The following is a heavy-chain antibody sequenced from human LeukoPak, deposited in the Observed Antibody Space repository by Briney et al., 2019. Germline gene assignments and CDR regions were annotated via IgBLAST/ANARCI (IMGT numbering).Heavy chain of an antibody. V-gene: IGHV1-2*06. D-gene: IGHD5-12*01. CDR1: GYTFTGYY. CDR2: INPNSGGT. CDR3: ARGKGIVATTKGLDY. J-gene: IGHJ4*02. Sequence: ASVKVSFKASGYTFTGYYMHWVRQAPGQGLEWMGRINPNSGGTNYAQKFQGRVTMTRDTSISTAYMELSRLRSDDTAVYYCARGKGIVATTKGLDYWGQGTLVTVSS.